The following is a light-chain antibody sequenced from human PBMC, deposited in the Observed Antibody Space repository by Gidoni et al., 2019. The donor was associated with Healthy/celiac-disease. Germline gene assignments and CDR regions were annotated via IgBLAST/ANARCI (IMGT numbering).Light chain of an antibody. CDR3: QQYNNWPTWT. Sequence: ELVMTQSPPTLSVSPGARDTLYCRSSQSVSSHLAWYQQKPGQAPRLLIYGASTRAACIVARFSGSGSGREFTLIISSLQSEDFAGYYCQQYNNWPTWTFGQGTKVEIK. CDR2: GAS. V-gene: IGKV3-15*01. J-gene: IGKJ1*01. CDR1: QSVSSH.